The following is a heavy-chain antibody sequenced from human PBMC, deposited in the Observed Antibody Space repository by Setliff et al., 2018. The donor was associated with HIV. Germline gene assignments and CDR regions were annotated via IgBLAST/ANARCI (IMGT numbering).Heavy chain of an antibody. CDR2: IDPSDGST. J-gene: IGHJ4*02. CDR1: GYTFTNHF. CDR3: ARAVASKNVRGEYYFDY. Sequence: ASVKVSCKAFGYTFTNHFMHWVRQAPGQGLEWMGIIDPSDGSTIFAQQFQGRLNMPRDTSTSTVDLELSSLRSEDTAVYYCARAVASKNVRGEYYFDYWGQGTLVTVSS. V-gene: IGHV1-46*01. D-gene: IGHD3-16*01.